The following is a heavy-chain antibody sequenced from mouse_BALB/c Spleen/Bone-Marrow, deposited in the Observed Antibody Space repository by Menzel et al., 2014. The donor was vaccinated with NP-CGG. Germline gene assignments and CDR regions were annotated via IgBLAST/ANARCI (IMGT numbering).Heavy chain of an antibody. CDR1: GYTFSNYW. CDR2: ILPGSGTA. D-gene: IGHD1-1*01. CDR3: ARASVVPYYFDF. Sequence: QVQLQQPGAELMKPGASVKISCKVTGYTFSNYWIDWVKQRPGHGLEWIGEILPGSGTANYNEKFKGKATFTADTSSNTAHMQLSSLTSEDSALYYCARASVVPYYFDFWGQGTTLTGSS. J-gene: IGHJ2*01. V-gene: IGHV1-9*01.